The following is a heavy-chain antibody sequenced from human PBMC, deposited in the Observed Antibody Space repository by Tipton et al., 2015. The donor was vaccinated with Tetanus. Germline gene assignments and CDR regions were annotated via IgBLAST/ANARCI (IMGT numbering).Heavy chain of an antibody. CDR3: ARDHGITWGGMGYYYGMDV. V-gene: IGHV4-34*09. D-gene: IGHD3-16*01. Sequence: TLSLTCTVSGVSVRSYYWSWIRQSPDKGLEWLGDVIYDGTSYYNPSLKSRVTISVDTSQKSFSLNLTSVTAADTAVYYCARDHGITWGGMGYYYGMDVWGQGTTVTVSS. CDR2: VIYDGTS. CDR1: GVSVRSYY. J-gene: IGHJ6*02.